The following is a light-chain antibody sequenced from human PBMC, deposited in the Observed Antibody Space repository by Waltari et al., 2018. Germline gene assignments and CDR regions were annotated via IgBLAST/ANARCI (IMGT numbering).Light chain of an antibody. CDR1: SIGSKS. V-gene: IGLV3-21*04. Sequence: SYVLTQPPSVSVAPGETASVTCGGDSIGSKSVHWYQQKPGQAPVLVIYYDSDRPSGIPERFAGSNSGDTATLTLSRVEVGDEADYYCQVWDDNNDVGVFGGGTKLTVL. CDR2: YDS. J-gene: IGLJ3*02. CDR3: QVWDDNNDVGV.